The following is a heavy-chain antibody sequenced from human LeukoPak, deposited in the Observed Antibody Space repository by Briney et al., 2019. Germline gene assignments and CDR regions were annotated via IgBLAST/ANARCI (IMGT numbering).Heavy chain of an antibody. V-gene: IGHV3-9*01. CDR2: ISWDSGNQ. CDR1: GFSLDDYA. D-gene: IGHD3-9*01. Sequence: AGRSLRVSCVGSGFSLDDYAMHWVRQVPGKGLEWVSSISWDSGNQAYTDSVKGRFTISRDNDKNSLYLQMNSLRPEDTALYYCVKDMGFDLLKDAFHVWGQGTLVTVSS. J-gene: IGHJ3*01. CDR3: VKDMGFDLLKDAFHV.